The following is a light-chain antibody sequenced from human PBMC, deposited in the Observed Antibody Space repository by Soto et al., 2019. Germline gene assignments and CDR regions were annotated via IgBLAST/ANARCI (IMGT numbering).Light chain of an antibody. CDR2: GAS. Sequence: EIVLTQSPGTLSFSPGEKATPSCRASRSVGGGYLAGYQQKPGQAPRLLIYGASSRATGIPDRFSGSGSGTDFTLTISRLEPEDFAVYYCQQYGSSHTYTFGQGTKLEIK. J-gene: IGKJ2*01. CDR3: QQYGSSHTYT. CDR1: RSVGGGY. V-gene: IGKV3-20*01.